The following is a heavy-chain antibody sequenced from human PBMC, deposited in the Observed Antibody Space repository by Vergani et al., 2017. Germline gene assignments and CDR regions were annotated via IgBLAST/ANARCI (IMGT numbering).Heavy chain of an antibody. D-gene: IGHD3-22*01. V-gene: IGHV1-24*01. Sequence: QVQLVQSGAEVKKPGASVKVSCKVSGYTLTELSMHWVRQAPGKGLEWMGGFDPEDGETIYAQKFQGRVTMTEDTSTDTAYMELSSLRSEDTAVYYCATHAPITMIAYNAFDIWGQGTMVTVSS. J-gene: IGHJ3*02. CDR2: FDPEDGET. CDR1: GYTLTELS. CDR3: ATHAPITMIAYNAFDI.